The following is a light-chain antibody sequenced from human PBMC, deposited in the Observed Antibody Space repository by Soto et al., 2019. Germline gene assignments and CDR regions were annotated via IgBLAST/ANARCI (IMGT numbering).Light chain of an antibody. Sequence: QSVLTQPPSASGSPGQSVTISCTGTSSDVGGYNYVSWYQQRPGKAPKLMIYEVSKRPSGVPYRFSGSKSGNTASLTVSGLQAEDEADYYCSSYADSVLFGGGTKVTVL. V-gene: IGLV2-8*01. CDR3: SSYADSVL. J-gene: IGLJ2*01. CDR1: SSDVGGYNY. CDR2: EVS.